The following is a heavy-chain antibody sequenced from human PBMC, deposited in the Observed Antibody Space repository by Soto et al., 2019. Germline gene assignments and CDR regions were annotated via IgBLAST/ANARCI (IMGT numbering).Heavy chain of an antibody. Sequence: EVQLVESGGGLVQPGGSLRLSCAASGFTFSSYSMNWVRQAPGKGLEWVSYISSSSSTIYYADSVKGRFTISRDNAKNSLYLQMNSPRAEDTAVYYCARDPDIVVVPAAEHYYYYGMDVWGQGTTVTVSS. CDR1: GFTFSSYS. D-gene: IGHD2-2*01. J-gene: IGHJ6*02. CDR2: ISSSSSTI. CDR3: ARDPDIVVVPAAEHYYYYGMDV. V-gene: IGHV3-48*01.